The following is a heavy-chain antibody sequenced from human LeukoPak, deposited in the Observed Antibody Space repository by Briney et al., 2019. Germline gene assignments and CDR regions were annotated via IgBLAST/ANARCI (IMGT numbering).Heavy chain of an antibody. CDR3: ARDRPRWGSGSYNGEI. CDR2: ISAYNGNT. Sequence: VASVKVSCKASGYTFTSYGISWVRQAPGQGLEWMGWISAYNGNTNYAQKLQGRVTMTTDTSTSTAYMELRSLRSDDTAVYYCARDRPRWGSGSYNGEIWGQGTLVTVSP. V-gene: IGHV1-18*04. D-gene: IGHD3-10*01. CDR1: GYTFTSYG. J-gene: IGHJ4*02.